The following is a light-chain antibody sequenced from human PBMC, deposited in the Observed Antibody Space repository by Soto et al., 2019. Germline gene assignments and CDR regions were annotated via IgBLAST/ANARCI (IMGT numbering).Light chain of an antibody. CDR2: EDN. J-gene: IGLJ3*02. CDR1: ALAKKY. Sequence: SYELTQAPSVSVSPGQTARNTCSGDALAKKYAYWYQQKSGQAPVLVIYEDNKRPSGIPETFSGSSSGTMATLTISGAQVEDEGDYYCYSTDSSGNHGVFGGGTKLTVL. V-gene: IGLV3-10*01. CDR3: YSTDSSGNHGV.